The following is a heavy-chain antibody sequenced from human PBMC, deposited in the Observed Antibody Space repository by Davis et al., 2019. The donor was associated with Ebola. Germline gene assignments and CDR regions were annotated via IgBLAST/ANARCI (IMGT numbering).Heavy chain of an antibody. D-gene: IGHD3-22*01. Sequence: MPSETLSLTCTVSGGSISSSSYYWGWIRQPPGKGLEWIGSIYYSGSTYYNPSLKSRVTISVDTSKNQFSLKLSSVTAADTAVYYCARVPYYYDSSVYYYDYYGMDVWGQGTTVTVSS. CDR3: ARVPYYYDSSVYYYDYYGMDV. CDR2: IYYSGST. V-gene: IGHV4-39*01. J-gene: IGHJ6*02. CDR1: GGSISSSSYY.